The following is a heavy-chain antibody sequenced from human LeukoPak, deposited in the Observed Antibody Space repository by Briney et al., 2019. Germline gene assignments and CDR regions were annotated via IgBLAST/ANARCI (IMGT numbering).Heavy chain of an antibody. CDR1: GDSFSSHY. D-gene: IGHD2-15*01. CDR3: ARSPGGCGGTCLFDY. Sequence: PSETLSLTCAVSGDSFSSHYWTWIRQPPGRGLEWIGYISYIGTTNYNPSLKSRGTISIDTSKNQFSLKLSSVTTADTAVYYCARSPGGCGGTCLFDYWGGGTLVTVSS. V-gene: IGHV4-59*11. CDR2: ISYIGTT. J-gene: IGHJ4*02.